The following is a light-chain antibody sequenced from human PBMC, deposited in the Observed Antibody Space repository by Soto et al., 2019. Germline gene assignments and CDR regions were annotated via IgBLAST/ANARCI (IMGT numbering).Light chain of an antibody. CDR2: DAS. CDR1: QGISSW. CDR3: QQYNSYPFT. V-gene: IGKV1-5*01. Sequence: DIQMTQSPSTLSASVGDRVTITGRASQGISSWLAWYQQKPGKAPKLLIYDASSLESGVPSRFSGSGSGTEFTLTISSLQPDDFATYYCQQYNSYPFTFGPGTKVDIK. J-gene: IGKJ3*01.